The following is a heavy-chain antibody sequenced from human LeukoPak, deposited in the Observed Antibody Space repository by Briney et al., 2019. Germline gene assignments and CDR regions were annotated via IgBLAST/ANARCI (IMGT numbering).Heavy chain of an antibody. CDR1: GGSLSSYY. CDR3: ARGGGIAVA. V-gene: IGHV4-34*01. D-gene: IGHD6-19*01. CDR2: INHSGST. J-gene: IGHJ5*02. Sequence: SETLSLTCTVSGGSLSSYYWSWVRQPPGKGLEWIGEINHSGSTNYNPSLKSRVTISVDTSKNQFSLKLSSVTAADTAVYYCARGGGIAVAWGQGTLVTVS.